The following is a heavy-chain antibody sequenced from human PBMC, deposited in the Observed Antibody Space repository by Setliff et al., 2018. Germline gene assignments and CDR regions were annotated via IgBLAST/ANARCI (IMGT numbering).Heavy chain of an antibody. V-gene: IGHV4-59*01. D-gene: IGHD6-19*01. CDR2: VYYSGLT. Sequence: ETLSLTCAASGGSFSDYYWTWIRQPPGKGLEFIGYVYYSGLTNYDPSLKSRVTMSVDSSKNQFSPKLSSVTAADTAVYYCVRTDYSDGRYSMDVWGKGTTVTVSS. CDR3: VRTDYSDGRYSMDV. CDR1: GGSFSDYY. J-gene: IGHJ6*03.